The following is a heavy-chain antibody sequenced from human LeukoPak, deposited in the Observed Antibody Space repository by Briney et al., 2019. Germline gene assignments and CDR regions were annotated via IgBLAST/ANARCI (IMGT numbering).Heavy chain of an antibody. D-gene: IGHD2-2*01. J-gene: IGHJ6*02. CDR1: GGTFSSYA. Sequence: SVKVSCKASGGTFSSYAIGWVRQAPGQGLEWMGRIIPILGIANYAQKFQGRVTITADKSTSTAYMELSSLRSEDTAVYYCARLGSMDYYGMAGCGQRTTVTVSS. V-gene: IGHV1-69*04. CDR2: IIPILGIA. CDR3: ARLGSMDYYGMAG.